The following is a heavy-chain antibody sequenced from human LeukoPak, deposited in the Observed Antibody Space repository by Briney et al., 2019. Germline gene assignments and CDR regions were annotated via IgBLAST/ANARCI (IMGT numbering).Heavy chain of an antibody. J-gene: IGHJ4*02. Sequence: PGTSLRLSCAASGFTFNDYDINWVRQAPGKGLEWVSGINWNSVYIGYADSVKGRFTISRDNAKNSVYLQMNSLRAEDTAVYYCAKDPYYYGSGSYVDYWGQGTLVTVSS. CDR2: INWNSVYI. D-gene: IGHD3-10*01. CDR1: GFTFNDYD. V-gene: IGHV3-9*01. CDR3: AKDPYYYGSGSYVDY.